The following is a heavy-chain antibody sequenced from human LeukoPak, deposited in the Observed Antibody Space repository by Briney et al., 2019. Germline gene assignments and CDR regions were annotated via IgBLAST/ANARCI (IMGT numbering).Heavy chain of an antibody. V-gene: IGHV3-7*02. CDR3: ATSTSWYHKFDY. J-gene: IGHJ4*02. D-gene: IGHD2-2*01. Sequence: PGGSLRLSCAASGFTFSRYWMSWVRQAPGKGLEWVASIKQDGSERYYVDSVKGRFTISSDNAKNSVYVQMNSLRAEDTAVFYCATSTSWYHKFDYWGQGTLVTVSS. CDR2: IKQDGSER. CDR1: GFTFSRYW.